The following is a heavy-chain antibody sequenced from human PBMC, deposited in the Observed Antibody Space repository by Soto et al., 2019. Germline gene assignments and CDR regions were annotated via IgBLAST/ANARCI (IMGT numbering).Heavy chain of an antibody. D-gene: IGHD3-9*01. CDR2: IKSKTDGGTA. Sequence: GGPLRLSCSASGVPFSAFWMSWVRQAPGKGLEWVGRIKSKTDGGTADYAAPVKGRATISRDDSKNTVCLQMNSLKTEDTAVYYCTTGIYYDILTGYHNVAYWGQGALVTVSS. V-gene: IGHV3-15*01. J-gene: IGHJ4*02. CDR1: GVPFSAFW. CDR3: TTGIYYDILTGYHNVAY.